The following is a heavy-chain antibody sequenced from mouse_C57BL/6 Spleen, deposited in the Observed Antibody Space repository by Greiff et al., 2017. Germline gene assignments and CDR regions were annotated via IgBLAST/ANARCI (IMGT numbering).Heavy chain of an antibody. CDR3: ARGYYYGSSPSWFAY. CDR2: IRNGGGRT. J-gene: IGHJ3*01. CDR1: GFTFSDYY. V-gene: IGHV5-12*01. D-gene: IGHD1-1*01. Sequence: EVQLMESGGGLVQPGGSLKLSCAASGFTFSDYYMYWVRQTPEKRLEWVAYIRNGGGRTNYPDTVKGRFTISRDNAKNTLYLQMSRLKSEDTAMYYCARGYYYGSSPSWFAYWGQGTLVTVSA.